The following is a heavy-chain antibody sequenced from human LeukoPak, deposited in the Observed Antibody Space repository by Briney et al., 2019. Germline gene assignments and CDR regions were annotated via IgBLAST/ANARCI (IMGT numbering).Heavy chain of an antibody. CDR3: ARVGSGVPWYFDY. V-gene: IGHV3-48*03. Sequence: GGSLRLSCAASGFTFSSYDMNWVRQAPGKGREWVSCITSSGNTILYADSVKGRFTISRDNAKHSLSLQMNSLRAEDTAVYYCARVGSGVPWYFDYWGQGTLVTVSS. CDR2: ITSSGNTI. J-gene: IGHJ4*02. D-gene: IGHD7-27*01. CDR1: GFTFSSYD.